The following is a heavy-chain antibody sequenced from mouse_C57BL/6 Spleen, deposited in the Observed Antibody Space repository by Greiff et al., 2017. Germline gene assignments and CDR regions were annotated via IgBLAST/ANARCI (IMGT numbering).Heavy chain of an antibody. V-gene: IGHV5-4*01. J-gene: IGHJ3*01. CDR1: GFTFSSYA. CDR3: ARDYDYDASFAY. CDR2: ISDGGSYT. Sequence: EVMLVESGGGLVKPGGSLKLSCAASGFTFSSYAMSWVRQTPEKRLEWVATISDGGSYTYYPDNVKGRFTISRENAKNNLYLQMSHLKSEDTAMYYCARDYDYDASFAYWGQGTLVTVSA. D-gene: IGHD2-4*01.